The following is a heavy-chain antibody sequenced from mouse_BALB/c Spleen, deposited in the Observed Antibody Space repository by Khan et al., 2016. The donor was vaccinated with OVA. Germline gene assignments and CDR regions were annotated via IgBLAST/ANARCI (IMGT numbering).Heavy chain of an antibody. CDR2: INTYTGEP. V-gene: IGHV9-3-1*01. J-gene: IGHJ4*01. D-gene: IGHD2-10*01. CDR1: GYTFTNYG. CDR3: ARPPYFSYTLDH. Sequence: QIQLVQSGPELKKPGETVKISCKASGYTFTNYGMNWVKQSPGKALKWMGWINTYTGEPTYADDFKGRFAFSLETSASTTYLQINNLKNEDTATYFCARPPYFSYTLDHWGQGTSVSVTS.